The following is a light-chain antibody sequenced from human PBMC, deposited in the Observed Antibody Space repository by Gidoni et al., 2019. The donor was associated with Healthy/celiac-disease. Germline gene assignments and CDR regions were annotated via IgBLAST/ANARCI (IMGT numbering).Light chain of an antibody. CDR2: AAS. J-gene: IGKJ2*01. CDR3: QQSYSTPRT. CDR1: QSISSY. Sequence: DIQMTQSPSSLSASVVDRVTITCRASQSISSYLNWYQQKPGKAPKLLIYAASSLQSGVPSRLSGSGSGTDFTLTISSLQPEDFATYYCQQSYSTPRTFGQGTKLEIK. V-gene: IGKV1-39*01.